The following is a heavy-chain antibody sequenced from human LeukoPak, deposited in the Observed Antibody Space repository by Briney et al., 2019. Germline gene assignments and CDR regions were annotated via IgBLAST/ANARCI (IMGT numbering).Heavy chain of an antibody. Sequence: PGGSLRLSCAASGFTFSSYSMNWVRQAPGKGLEWVSSISSSSSYIYYADSVKGRSTISRDNAKNSLYLQMNSLRAEDTAVYYCARDRIAAAGSFDYWGQGTLVTVSS. J-gene: IGHJ4*02. CDR1: GFTFSSYS. CDR3: ARDRIAAAGSFDY. V-gene: IGHV3-21*01. CDR2: ISSSSSYI. D-gene: IGHD6-13*01.